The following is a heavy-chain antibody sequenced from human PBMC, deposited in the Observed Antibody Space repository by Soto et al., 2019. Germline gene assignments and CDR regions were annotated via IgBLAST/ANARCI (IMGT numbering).Heavy chain of an antibody. V-gene: IGHV3-30*14. CDR2: ITYDGSNK. CDR3: AREGPKIRGPGEY. D-gene: IGHD3-10*01. Sequence: QVQLVESGGGVVQPGRSLRLSCAASGFTFISYAMHWIRQAPGKGLWWVAVITYDGSNKYYADSVKGRVTISRDSSKNMRYLQMNSLRAEDTAMYYCAREGPKIRGPGEYWGQGTLVTVSS. J-gene: IGHJ4*02. CDR1: GFTFISYA.